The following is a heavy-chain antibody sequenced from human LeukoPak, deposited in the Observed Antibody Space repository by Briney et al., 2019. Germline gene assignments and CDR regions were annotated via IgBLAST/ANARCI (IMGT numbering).Heavy chain of an antibody. V-gene: IGHV4-59*01. CDR2: IYYSGSP. CDR1: GGSISSYY. CDR3: AKDSAMVPPTTYYYYYYYMDV. Sequence: SETLSLTCTVSGGSISSYYWSWIRQPPGKGLEWIGYIYYSGSPNYNPSLKSRVTISVDTPKNQFSLKLSSVTAADTAVYYCAKDSAMVPPTTYYYYYYYMDVWGKGTTVTISS. D-gene: IGHD3-10*01. J-gene: IGHJ6*03.